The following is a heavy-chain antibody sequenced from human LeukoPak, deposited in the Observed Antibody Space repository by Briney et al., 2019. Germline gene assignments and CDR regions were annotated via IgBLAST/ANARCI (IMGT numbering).Heavy chain of an antibody. CDR2: ISSSSSYI. CDR1: GFTFSSYS. V-gene: IGHV3-21*01. J-gene: IGHJ4*02. Sequence: GGSLRLSCAASGFTFSSYSMNWVRQAPGKGLEWVSSISSSSSYIYYADSVKGRFTISRDNAKNSLYLQINSLRAEDTAVYYCARGVVGATRAADYWGQGTLVTVSS. D-gene: IGHD1-26*01. CDR3: ARGVVGATRAADY.